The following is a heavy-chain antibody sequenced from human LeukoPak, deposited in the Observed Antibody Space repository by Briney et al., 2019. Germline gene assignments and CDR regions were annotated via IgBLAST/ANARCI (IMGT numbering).Heavy chain of an antibody. CDR2: IYHSGST. V-gene: IGHV4-38-2*02. J-gene: IGHJ6*02. CDR3: ARGGGDGDLPGTYYYYGMDV. D-gene: IGHD4-17*01. Sequence: SETLSLTCTVSGYSISSGYYWGWIRQPPGKGLEWIGIIYHSGSTYYNPSLKSRVTISVDTSKNQFSLKLNSVTAADTAVYYCARGGGDGDLPGTYYYYGMDVWGQGTTVTVSS. CDR1: GYSISSGYY.